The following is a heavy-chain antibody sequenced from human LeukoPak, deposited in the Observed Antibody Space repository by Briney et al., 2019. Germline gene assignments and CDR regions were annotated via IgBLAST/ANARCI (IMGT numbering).Heavy chain of an antibody. Sequence: ASVKVSCKVSGYTLTELSMHWVRQAPGKGLEWMGGFDPEDGETIYAQKFQGRVTMTEDTSTDTAYMELSSLRSEDTAVYYCAACSGGSCHYNPFDPWGQGTLVTVSS. J-gene: IGHJ5*02. CDR3: AACSGGSCHYNPFDP. CDR1: GYTLTELS. V-gene: IGHV1-24*01. D-gene: IGHD2-15*01. CDR2: FDPEDGET.